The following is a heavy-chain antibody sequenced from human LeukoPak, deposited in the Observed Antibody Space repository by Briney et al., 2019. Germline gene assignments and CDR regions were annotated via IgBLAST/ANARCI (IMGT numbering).Heavy chain of an antibody. D-gene: IGHD4-17*01. Sequence: GRSLRLSCAASRFTFDDYAMHWVRQVPGKGLVWVSGISWNSASIGYADSAKGRFTISRDNAKNSLYLQMNSLRAEDTALYYCAKGSTPPRIYGDWFDPWGQGTLVTVSS. J-gene: IGHJ5*02. CDR1: RFTFDDYA. CDR3: AKGSTPPRIYGDWFDP. CDR2: ISWNSASI. V-gene: IGHV3-9*01.